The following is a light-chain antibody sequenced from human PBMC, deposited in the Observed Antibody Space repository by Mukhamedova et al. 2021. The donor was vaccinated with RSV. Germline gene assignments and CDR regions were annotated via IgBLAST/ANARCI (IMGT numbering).Light chain of an antibody. CDR2: GAS. CDR3: QQYGSSPT. CDR1: QSVSSSY. J-gene: IGKJ1*01. V-gene: IGKV3-20*01. Sequence: GERATLSCRASQSVSSSYLAWYQQKPGQAPRLLIYGASSRATGIPDRFSGSGSGTDFTLTISRLAPEDFAVYYCQQYGSSPTFGQG.